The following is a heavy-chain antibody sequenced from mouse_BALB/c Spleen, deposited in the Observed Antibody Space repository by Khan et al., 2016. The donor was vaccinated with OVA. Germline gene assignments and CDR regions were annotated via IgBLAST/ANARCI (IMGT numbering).Heavy chain of an antibody. Sequence: VQLKQSGPDLVKPGASVKISCKASGYSFTLYYMTWVRQSHGKSLEWIGRVNPKTGDTDYNQDFKGKAILTVDKSSRTAYMELRSLTSEDAAVYYCASGYDFFAYWGQGTLVTVSA. J-gene: IGHJ3*01. CDR3: ASGYDFFAY. CDR1: GYSFTLYY. D-gene: IGHD2-14*01. CDR2: VNPKTGDT. V-gene: IGHV1-26*01.